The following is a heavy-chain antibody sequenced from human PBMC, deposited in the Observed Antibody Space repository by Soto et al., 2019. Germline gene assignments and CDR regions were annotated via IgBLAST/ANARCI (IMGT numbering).Heavy chain of an antibody. CDR2: ITGRGT. J-gene: IGHJ4*02. Sequence: EVQLLESGGGLVQPGGSLRLSCTASGFAFGNYAMTWVRQAPGKGLEWVSTITGRGTFYADSMKGRFTISRDDSKNTLYLLMNSLRADDTAVYYCAKGKEYTGNYYHFDYWGQGTLVTVSS. D-gene: IGHD1-26*01. CDR3: AKGKEYTGNYYHFDY. CDR1: GFAFGNYA. V-gene: IGHV3-23*01.